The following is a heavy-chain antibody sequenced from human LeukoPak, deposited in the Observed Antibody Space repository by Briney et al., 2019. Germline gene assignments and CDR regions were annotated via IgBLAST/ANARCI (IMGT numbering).Heavy chain of an antibody. Sequence: SETLSLTCTVSGGSISSGGYYWSWIRQHPGKGLEWIGYIYYSGSTYYNPSLKSRVTISVDTSKNQFSLKLSSVTAADTAVYDCARALQQDYYYGMDVWGQGTTVTVSS. J-gene: IGHJ6*02. CDR2: IYYSGST. CDR3: ARALQQDYYYGMDV. D-gene: IGHD4-11*01. CDR1: GGSISSGGYY. V-gene: IGHV4-31*03.